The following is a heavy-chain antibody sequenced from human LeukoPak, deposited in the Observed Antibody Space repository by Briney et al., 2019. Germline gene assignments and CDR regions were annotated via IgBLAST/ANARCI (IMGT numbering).Heavy chain of an antibody. Sequence: ASVKVSFKASGYIFTIYSLSWVRQAPGQGLEWMGWISAYNGDTNYVQKLQGRVTMTTDTSTSTAYMELKSLRSDDTAVYYCAREEGAPIAAANIWGRGTKVTVSS. J-gene: IGHJ3*02. D-gene: IGHD6-13*01. CDR2: ISAYNGDT. CDR1: GYIFTIYS. V-gene: IGHV1-18*01. CDR3: AREEGAPIAAANI.